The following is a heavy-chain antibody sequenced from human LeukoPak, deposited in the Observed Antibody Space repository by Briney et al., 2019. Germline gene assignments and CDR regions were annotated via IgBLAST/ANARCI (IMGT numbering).Heavy chain of an antibody. CDR1: GFTFSSYG. Sequence: GRSLRLSCAASGFTFSSYGMNWVRQAPGKGLEWVSSISSSSSYIYYADSVKGRFTISRDNAKNSLYLQMNSLRGEDTAVYYCARDMGAVAAGTGTFDIWGQGTMVTVFS. CDR2: ISSSSSYI. V-gene: IGHV3-21*01. CDR3: ARDMGAVAAGTGTFDI. J-gene: IGHJ3*02. D-gene: IGHD6-13*01.